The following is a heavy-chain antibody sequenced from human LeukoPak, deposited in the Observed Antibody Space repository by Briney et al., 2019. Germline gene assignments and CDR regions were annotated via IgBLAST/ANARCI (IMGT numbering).Heavy chain of an antibody. CDR3: TRDFDADTGY. J-gene: IGHJ4*02. CDR2: LNRGGSST. V-gene: IGHV3-74*01. Sequence: GGSLRLSCGASGFTFSTYWMHWVRHAPGKGRVWVSRLNRGGSSTGYADSVRGRFTISRDKANNTLYLQMNSLRAEDTAVYYCTRDFDADTGYWGQGTLVTVSS. D-gene: IGHD3-9*01. CDR1: GFTFSTYW.